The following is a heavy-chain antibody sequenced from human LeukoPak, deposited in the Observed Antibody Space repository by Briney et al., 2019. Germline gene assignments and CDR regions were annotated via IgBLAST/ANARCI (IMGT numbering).Heavy chain of an antibody. CDR1: GGSFSGYD. CDR2: INHSGST. Sequence: PSETLSLTCAVYGGSFSGYDWSWIRQPPGKGLEWIGEINHSGSTNYNPSLKSRGTISVDTSKNQFSLKLSSVTAADTAVYYCARIRGYSYAYGAAPDLWGRGTLVTVSS. V-gene: IGHV4-34*01. CDR3: ARIRGYSYAYGAAPDL. J-gene: IGHJ2*01. D-gene: IGHD5-18*01.